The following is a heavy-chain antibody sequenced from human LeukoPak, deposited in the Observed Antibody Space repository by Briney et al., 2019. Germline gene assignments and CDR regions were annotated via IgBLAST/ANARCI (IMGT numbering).Heavy chain of an antibody. Sequence: PGGSLRLSCAASGFTFSRYGMEWVREAPGKGLEWVAVIWYDGSNKYADSVKGRFTISRDNFKNTLYLQMNSLRAEDTAVYYCARDSRPGVAVAGTGDYWGQGTLVTVSS. V-gene: IGHV3-33*07. D-gene: IGHD6-19*01. CDR2: IWYDGSNK. CDR1: GFTFSRYG. J-gene: IGHJ4*02. CDR3: ARDSRPGVAVAGTGDY.